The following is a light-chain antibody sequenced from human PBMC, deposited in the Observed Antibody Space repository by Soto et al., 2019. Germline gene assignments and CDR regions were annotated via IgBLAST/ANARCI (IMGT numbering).Light chain of an antibody. J-gene: IGKJ2*01. CDR2: WAS. CDR1: QNALFSASNKNY. Sequence: DVVLTQSPDSLAMSLGETATITCKTSQNALFSASNKNYIAWYQRRPGQPLKLLFYWASTRASGVPERFSGSGSVTDFTLTISNLQPGDAATYYCQQYFSILMFTFAQGTKLLIK. CDR3: QQYFSILMFT. V-gene: IGKV4-1*01.